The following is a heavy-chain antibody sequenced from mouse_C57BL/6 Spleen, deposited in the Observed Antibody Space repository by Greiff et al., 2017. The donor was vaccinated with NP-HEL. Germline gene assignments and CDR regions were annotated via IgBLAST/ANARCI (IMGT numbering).Heavy chain of an antibody. CDR2: ISSGGDYI. D-gene: IGHD1-1*01. J-gene: IGHJ4*01. V-gene: IGHV5-9-1*02. CDR1: GFTFSSYA. Sequence: EVKLVESGEGLVKPGGSLKLSCAASGFTFSSYAMSWVRQTPEKRLEWVAYISSGGDYIYYADTVKGRFTISRDNARNTLYLQMSSLKSEDTAMYYCTRAHYYGSSYGAMDYWGQGTSVTLSS. CDR3: TRAHYYGSSYGAMDY.